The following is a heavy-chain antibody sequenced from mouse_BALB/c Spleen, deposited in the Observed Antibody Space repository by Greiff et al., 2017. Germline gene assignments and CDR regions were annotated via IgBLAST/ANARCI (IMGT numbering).Heavy chain of an antibody. D-gene: IGHD3-1*01. CDR1: GYTFTSYV. J-gene: IGHJ3*01. CDR2: INPYNDGT. V-gene: IGHV1-14*01. Sequence: VQLQQSGPELVKPGASVKMSCKASGYTFTSYVMHWVKQKPGQGLEWIGYINPYNDGTKYNEKFKGKATLTSDKSSSTAYMELSSLTSEDSAVYYCARVLGLGEDWFAYWGQGTLVTVSA. CDR3: ARVLGLGEDWFAY.